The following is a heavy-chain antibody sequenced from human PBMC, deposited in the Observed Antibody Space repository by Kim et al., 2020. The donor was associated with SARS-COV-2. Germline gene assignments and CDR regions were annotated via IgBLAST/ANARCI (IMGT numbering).Heavy chain of an antibody. Sequence: GGSLRISCAAPGFTFNIYSMNWVRQAPGKGLEWISYISSTSSTIYYGDSVKGRFTISRDNAKNSLYLQMYSLRVEDTAVYYCARDYYGDYALDYWGQGTLITVSS. D-gene: IGHD4-17*01. J-gene: IGHJ4*02. V-gene: IGHV3-48*01. CDR3: ARDYYGDYALDY. CDR2: ISSTSSTI. CDR1: GFTFNIYS.